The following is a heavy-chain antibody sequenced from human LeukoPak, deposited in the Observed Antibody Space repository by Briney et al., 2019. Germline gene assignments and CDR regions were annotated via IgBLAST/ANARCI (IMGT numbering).Heavy chain of an antibody. CDR3: AKDTGDYRVRYFFDS. D-gene: IGHD4-11*01. J-gene: IGHJ4*02. V-gene: IGHV3-30*18. Sequence: GGSLRLFCAASRFTFSRYGMHWVRQSPGKGPQRVSVRSYDGSNKDDADYVKGRFSISRNNSKNTLYLQMNSLRVEDTAVYYCAKDTGDYRVRYFFDSWGQGTLVTVSS. CDR1: RFTFSRYG. CDR2: RSYDGSNK.